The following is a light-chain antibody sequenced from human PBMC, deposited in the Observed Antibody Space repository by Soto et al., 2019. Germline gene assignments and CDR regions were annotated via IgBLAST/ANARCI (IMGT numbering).Light chain of an antibody. Sequence: QSFLTPPPSASGSPGQSVTISCTGTRSDVGGYNFVSWYQQHPGKAPKLLIYEVTQRPSGVPDRFSASKSGNTASLTVSGLQAEDEADYYCSSYAGSNMGVFGTGTKVTVL. V-gene: IGLV2-8*01. CDR3: SSYAGSNMGV. J-gene: IGLJ1*01. CDR2: EVT. CDR1: RSDVGGYNF.